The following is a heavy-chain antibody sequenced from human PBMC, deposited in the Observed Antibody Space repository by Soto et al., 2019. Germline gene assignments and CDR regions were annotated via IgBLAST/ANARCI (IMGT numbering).Heavy chain of an antibody. J-gene: IGHJ4*02. CDR2: IIPIFGTA. D-gene: IGHD1-1*01. V-gene: IGHV1-69*06. CDR1: GGTFSSYA. Sequence: VQLVQSGAEVKKPGSSVKVSYKASGGTFSSYAISWVRQAPGQGLEWMGGIIPIFGTANYAQKFQGRVTLTADKSTSTAYMELSSLRSEDTAVYYCARSKNRGTHPFFDYWGQGTLVTVSS. CDR3: ARSKNRGTHPFFDY.